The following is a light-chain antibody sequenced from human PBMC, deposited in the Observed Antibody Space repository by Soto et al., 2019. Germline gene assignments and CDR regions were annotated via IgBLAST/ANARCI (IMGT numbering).Light chain of an antibody. CDR3: QQYGSSLTWP. J-gene: IGKJ1*01. V-gene: IGKV3-20*01. CDR1: QNVFSSQ. Sequence: ETVWKQSRGTRSLSAGERATLGRRAGQNVFSSQLNWYQQKPCQAHRLLIYGTSSRATGIPDRFSGSGSGTDFPHTISRLEPKDSAVYYCQQYGSSLTWPCGQGTKLDIK. CDR2: GTS.